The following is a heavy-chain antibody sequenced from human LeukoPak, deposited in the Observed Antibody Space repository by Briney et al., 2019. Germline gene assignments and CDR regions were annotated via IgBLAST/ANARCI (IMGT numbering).Heavy chain of an antibody. CDR2: FDPEDGET. Sequence: ASVKVSCKVSGYTLTKLSMHWVRQAPGKGLEWMGGFDPEDGETIYAQKFQGRVTMTEDTSTHTAYMELSSLRSEDTAVYYCATHFWSGYYRSDWFHPWRQGTLVTVSS. CDR3: ATHFWSGYYRSDWFHP. D-gene: IGHD3-3*02. CDR1: GYTLTKLS. J-gene: IGHJ5*02. V-gene: IGHV1-24*01.